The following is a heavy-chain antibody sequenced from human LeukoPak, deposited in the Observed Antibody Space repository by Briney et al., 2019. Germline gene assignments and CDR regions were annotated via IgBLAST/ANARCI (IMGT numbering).Heavy chain of an antibody. V-gene: IGHV6-1*01. J-gene: IGHJ5*02. D-gene: IGHD1-26*01. CDR3: ASGWALS. CDR1: GDSVSNKVGA. Sequence: SQTLSLTCAVSGDSVSNKVGAWNWIRQSPSRGLEWLGRTYLRSGWHTDYAFSVRGRLTITADTSENHFSLQLASVTPEDSAVYYCASGWALSWGQGTLVTVSS. CDR2: TYLRSGWHT.